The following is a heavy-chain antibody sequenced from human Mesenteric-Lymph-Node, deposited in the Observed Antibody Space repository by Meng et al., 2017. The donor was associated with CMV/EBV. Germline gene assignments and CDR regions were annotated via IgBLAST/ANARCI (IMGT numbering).Heavy chain of an antibody. CDR1: GFSLSTSGMG. Sequence: CTFSGFSLSTSGMGVGWIRQPPGKALEWLALIYWDDDKRYSPSLKSRLTITKDTSKNQVVLTMTNMDPVDTATYYCAHRRQLLCFDYWGQGTLVTVSS. J-gene: IGHJ4*02. CDR3: AHRRQLLCFDY. CDR2: IYWDDDK. V-gene: IGHV2-5*02. D-gene: IGHD2-2*01.